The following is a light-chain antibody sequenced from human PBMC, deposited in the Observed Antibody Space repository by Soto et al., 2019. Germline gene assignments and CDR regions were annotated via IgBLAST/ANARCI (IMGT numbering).Light chain of an antibody. CDR3: SSFAGGGNPVL. V-gene: IGLV2-8*01. CDR2: EVT. CDR1: SSDVGGSNY. Sequence: QSALTQPPSASGSLGQSVTISCTGTSSDVGGSNYVSWHQQHPGKAPKVMIYEVTKRPPGVPDRFSGSKSGNTASLTVAGLQAADEADYYCSSFAGGGNPVLLGGGTQLTVL. J-gene: IGLJ2*01.